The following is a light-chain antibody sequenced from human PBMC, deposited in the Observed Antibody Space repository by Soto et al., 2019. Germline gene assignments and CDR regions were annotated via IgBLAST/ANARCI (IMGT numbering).Light chain of an antibody. CDR2: GAF. CDR3: QQYKNWPPLT. CDR1: QSVTYN. J-gene: IGKJ4*01. Sequence: EIVMTQSPATLSVSPGETATLSCRASQSVTYNLAWYQQKPGQGPRLLIYGAFTRASGIPARFSGSGSGTQFTLTISSLHSEDFAVYYCQQYKNWPPLTFGGGTKVAIK. V-gene: IGKV3-15*01.